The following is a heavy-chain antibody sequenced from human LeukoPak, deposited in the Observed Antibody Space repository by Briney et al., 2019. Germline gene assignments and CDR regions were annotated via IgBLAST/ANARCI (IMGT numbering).Heavy chain of an antibody. Sequence: PGGSLRLSCAASGFTFSSYALTWVRQAPGKGLEWGSAITVSGGATYYADSLKGRFTISRDNSKNTLYLQRNSLRAGDTAVYYCAKAGARGNVNWFDSWGQGTLVTVSS. J-gene: IGHJ5*01. V-gene: IGHV3-23*01. CDR1: GFTFSSYA. CDR2: ITVSGGAT. D-gene: IGHD1-1*01. CDR3: AKAGARGNVNWFDS.